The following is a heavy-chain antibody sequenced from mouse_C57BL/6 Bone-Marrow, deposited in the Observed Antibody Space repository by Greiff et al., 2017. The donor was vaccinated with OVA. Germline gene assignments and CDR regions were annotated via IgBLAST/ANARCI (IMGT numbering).Heavy chain of an antibody. CDR1: GYTFTSYW. Sequence: QVQLQQPGAELVKPGASVKMSCKASGYTFTSYWITWVKQRPGQGLEWIGDIYPGSGSTNYNEKFKSKATLTVDTSASTAYRQLSSLTSEDSAVYYWARRVDDGSSYCYFDYWGQGTTLTVSS. D-gene: IGHD1-1*01. CDR3: ARRVDDGSSYCYFDY. V-gene: IGHV1-55*01. J-gene: IGHJ2*01. CDR2: IYPGSGST.